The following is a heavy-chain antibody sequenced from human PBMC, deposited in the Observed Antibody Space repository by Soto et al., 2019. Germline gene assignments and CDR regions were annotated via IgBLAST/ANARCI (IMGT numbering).Heavy chain of an antibody. CDR1: GGTFSSFG. J-gene: IGHJ6*02. V-gene: IGHV1-69*06. D-gene: IGHD2-2*01. CDR3: AREEGDIVVVPAAPGYYYYYGMDV. CDR2: IIPIFGTA. Sequence: SVNVSCTASGGTFSSFGISWVRQAPGQGLEWMGGIIPIFGTANYAQKFQGRVTITADKSTSTAYMELSSLRSEDTAVYYCAREEGDIVVVPAAPGYYYYYGMDVWGQGTTVTVSS.